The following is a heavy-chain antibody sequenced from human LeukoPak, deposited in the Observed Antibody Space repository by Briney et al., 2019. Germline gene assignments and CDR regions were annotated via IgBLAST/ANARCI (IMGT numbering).Heavy chain of an antibody. CDR2: INPDGGNT. V-gene: IGHV1-46*01. CDR3: ARDVGAFYYYYYMDV. CDR1: GYTFTNSY. D-gene: IGHD1-26*01. J-gene: IGHJ6*03. Sequence: ASVKVSCKASGYTFTNSYIHWVRQAPGQVLEWMGLINPDGGNTNYAQNFQGRVTLTRDTSTSTVYMELSSLRSEDTAVYYCARDVGAFYYYYYMDVWGKGTTVTVSS.